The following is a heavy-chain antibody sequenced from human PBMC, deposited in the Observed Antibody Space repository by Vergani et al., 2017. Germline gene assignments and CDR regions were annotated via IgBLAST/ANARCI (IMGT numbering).Heavy chain of an antibody. CDR2: INAGNGNT. CDR3: AREGFYYYVWGSYRLRGGYYFDY. CDR1: GYTFTSYA. Sequence: QVQLVQSGAEVKKPGASVKVSCKASGYTFTSYAMHWVRQAPGQRLEWMGWINAGNGNTKYSQKFQGRVTITRDTSASTAYMELSSLRSEDTAVYYCAREGFYYYVWGSYRLRGGYYFDYWGQGTLVTVSS. V-gene: IGHV1-3*01. D-gene: IGHD3-16*02. J-gene: IGHJ4*02.